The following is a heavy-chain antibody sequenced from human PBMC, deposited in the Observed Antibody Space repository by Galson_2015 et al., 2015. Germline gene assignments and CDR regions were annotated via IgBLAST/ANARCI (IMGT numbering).Heavy chain of an antibody. CDR1: GFTFRSYW. V-gene: IGHV3-74*01. CDR3: ARDIVGALYGMDV. J-gene: IGHJ6*02. CDR2: INSDGSST. D-gene: IGHD1-26*01. Sequence: LRLSCAASGFTFRSYWMHWVRQAPGKGLVWVSRINSDGSSTSYADSVKGRFTISRDNAKNTPYLQMNSLRAEDTAVYYCARDIVGALYGMDVWGQGTTVTVSS.